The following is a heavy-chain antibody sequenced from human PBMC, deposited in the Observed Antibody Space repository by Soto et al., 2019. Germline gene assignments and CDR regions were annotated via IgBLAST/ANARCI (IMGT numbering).Heavy chain of an antibody. V-gene: IGHV5-51*01. Sequence: GESLKISCKGSGYSFTSYWIGSVRQMPGKGLEWMGIIYPGDSDTRYSPSFQGQVTISADKSISTAYLQWSSLKASDTAMYYCARPRDGHKGKNYYGMDVWGQGTTVTVSS. J-gene: IGHJ6*02. CDR1: GYSFTSYW. CDR3: ARPRDGHKGKNYYGMDV. CDR2: IYPGDSDT.